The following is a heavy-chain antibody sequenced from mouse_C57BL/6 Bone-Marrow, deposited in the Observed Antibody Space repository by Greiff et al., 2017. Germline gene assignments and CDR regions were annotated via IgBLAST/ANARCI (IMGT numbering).Heavy chain of an antibody. CDR1: GYTFTGYW. Sequence: QVQLQQSGAELMKPGASVKLSCKATGYTFTGYWIEWVKQRPGHGLEWIGEILPGSGSTNYNEKFKGKATFTADTSSNTAYMQLSSLTTEDAAIYYCARKGLRLLSEDWFAYWGQGTLVTVSA. V-gene: IGHV1-9*01. D-gene: IGHD2-10*01. J-gene: IGHJ3*01. CDR2: ILPGSGST. CDR3: ARKGLRLLSEDWFAY.